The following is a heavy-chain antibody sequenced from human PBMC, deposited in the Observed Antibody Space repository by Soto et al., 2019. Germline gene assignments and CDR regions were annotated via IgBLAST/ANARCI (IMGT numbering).Heavy chain of an antibody. V-gene: IGHV1-69*01. Sequence: QVQLVQSGAEVKKPGSSVKVSCKASGGTFSSYAISWVRQAPGQGLEWMGGIIPIFGTANYAQKFQGRVTITADESTSTAYMELSSLISEDTAVYYCARGKYCSSTSCYISVSGYYGMDVWGQGTTVTVSS. D-gene: IGHD2-2*02. CDR2: IIPIFGTA. CDR1: GGTFSSYA. J-gene: IGHJ6*02. CDR3: ARGKYCSSTSCYISVSGYYGMDV.